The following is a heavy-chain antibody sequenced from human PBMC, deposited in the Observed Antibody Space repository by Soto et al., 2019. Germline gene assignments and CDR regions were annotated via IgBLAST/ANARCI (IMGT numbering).Heavy chain of an antibody. J-gene: IGHJ2*01. CDR3: ATGCSYFSTTGCRYCYIDL. D-gene: IGHD2-2*01. V-gene: IGHV4-4*02. CDR1: GDSISSNRW. CDR2: IYHRGTT. Sequence: QVQLQESGPGLVRASGTLSLTCAVSGDSISSNRWWSWVRQPPGKGLEWTGEIYHRGTTNYNHSRKSRVTISGDKSKTQYSLNLNSVPAADTTVYYCATGCSYFSTTGCRYCYIDLWGRGTLVSVSS.